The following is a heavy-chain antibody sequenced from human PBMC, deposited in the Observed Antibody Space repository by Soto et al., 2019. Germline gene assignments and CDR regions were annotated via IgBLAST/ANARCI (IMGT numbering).Heavy chain of an antibody. CDR2: ISGSGGST. CDR3: AKDSLPHYYDSSGRLY. Sequence: PGGSLRFSCAASGFTFSSYAMSWVRQAPGKGLEWVSAISGSGGSTYYADSVKGRFTISRDNSKNTLYLQMNSLRAEDTAVYYCAKDSLPHYYDSSGRLYWGQGTLVTVSS. CDR1: GFTFSSYA. D-gene: IGHD3-22*01. J-gene: IGHJ4*02. V-gene: IGHV3-23*01.